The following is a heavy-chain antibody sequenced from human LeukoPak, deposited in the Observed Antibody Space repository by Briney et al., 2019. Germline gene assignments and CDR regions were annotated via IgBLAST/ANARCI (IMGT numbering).Heavy chain of an antibody. D-gene: IGHD2-2*01. CDR2: ISSRGTST. Sequence: PGGSLRLSCAASGFTFSSYAMSWVRQAPGKGLEWVSAISSRGTSTYYADSVKGRFTISRDNAKNSLYLQMNSLRAEDTAVYYCAGGGDFHPGPIVVVPAAFSRGPYYYYMDVWGKGTTVTVSS. CDR1: GFTFSSYA. V-gene: IGHV3-23*01. CDR3: AGGGDFHPGPIVVVPAAFSRGPYYYYMDV. J-gene: IGHJ6*03.